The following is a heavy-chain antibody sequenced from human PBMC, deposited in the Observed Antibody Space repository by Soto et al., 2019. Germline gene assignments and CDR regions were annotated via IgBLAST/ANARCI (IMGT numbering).Heavy chain of an antibody. CDR2: IYTSGST. Sequence: PSETLSLTCSVSGGSVSGGSYYWSWIRQPAGKGLEWIGRIYTSGSTNYNPSLKSRVTMSVDTSKNQFSLKLSSVTAADTAVYYCARDLWYDSSGYYYDGPHFDYWGQGTLVTVSS. CDR3: ARDLWYDSSGYYYDGPHFDY. V-gene: IGHV4-61*02. J-gene: IGHJ4*02. CDR1: GGSVSGGSYY. D-gene: IGHD3-22*01.